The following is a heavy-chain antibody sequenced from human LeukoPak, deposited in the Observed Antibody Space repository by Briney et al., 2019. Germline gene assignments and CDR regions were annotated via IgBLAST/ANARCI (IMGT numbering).Heavy chain of an antibody. D-gene: IGHD3-22*01. CDR3: AKALGYYDSSGSNY. J-gene: IGHJ4*02. Sequence: PGGSLRLSCAASGFTFSNHNMNWVRQAPGKGLEWVSSITSSSTYIYYADSVKGRFTISRDNSKNTLYLQMNSLRAEDTAVYYCAKALGYYDSSGSNYWGQGTLVTVSS. CDR1: GFTFSNHN. CDR2: ITSSSTYI. V-gene: IGHV3-21*04.